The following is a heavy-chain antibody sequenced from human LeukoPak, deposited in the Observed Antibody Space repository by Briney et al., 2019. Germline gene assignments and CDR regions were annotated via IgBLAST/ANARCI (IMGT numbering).Heavy chain of an antibody. CDR3: AKGYYYDRPYFDY. Sequence: GGSLRLSCAASGFTFSTNGMSWVRQAQGKGLEWVSAISGSGGRTDYADSVKGRFTISRDNSKNTLYLQMNSLRAEDTAVYYCAKGYYYDRPYFDYWGQGTLVTVSS. V-gene: IGHV3-23*01. J-gene: IGHJ4*02. CDR1: GFTFSTNG. CDR2: ISGSGGRT. D-gene: IGHD3-22*01.